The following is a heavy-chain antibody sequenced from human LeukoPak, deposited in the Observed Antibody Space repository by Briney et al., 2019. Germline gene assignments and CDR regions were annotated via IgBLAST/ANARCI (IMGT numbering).Heavy chain of an antibody. CDR1: GFTFDDYA. CDR3: AKDNYYDSSGVWYYMDV. Sequence: GRSLRLSCAASGFTFDDYAMHWVRQAPGKGLEWVSGISWNSGSIGYADSVKGRFTISRDNAKNSLYLQMNSLRAEDTALYYCAKDNYYDSSGVWYYMDVWGKGTTVTVSS. J-gene: IGHJ6*03. V-gene: IGHV3-9*01. D-gene: IGHD3-22*01. CDR2: ISWNSGSI.